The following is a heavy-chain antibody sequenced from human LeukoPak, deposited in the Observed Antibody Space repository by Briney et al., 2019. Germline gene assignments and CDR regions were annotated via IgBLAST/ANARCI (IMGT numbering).Heavy chain of an antibody. J-gene: IGHJ4*02. Sequence: GGSLRLSCAASGFTFSSYAMSWVRQAPGKGLEWVSAISGSGGSTYYADSVKGRFTISRDNSKNTLYLQMNSLRAEDTAVYYCAKDHDSSGYCLPFDYWGQGTLVTVSS. D-gene: IGHD3-22*01. CDR2: ISGSGGST. CDR3: AKDHDSSGYCLPFDY. V-gene: IGHV3-23*01. CDR1: GFTFSSYA.